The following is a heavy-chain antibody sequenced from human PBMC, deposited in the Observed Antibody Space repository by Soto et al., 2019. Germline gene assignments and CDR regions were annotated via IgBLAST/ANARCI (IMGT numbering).Heavy chain of an antibody. CDR2: IGTAGDT. CDR1: GFTFSTYE. D-gene: IGHD3-9*01. J-gene: IGHJ6*02. V-gene: IGHV3-13*01. Sequence: VQLVESGGGLVQPGGSLRLSCAASGFTFSTYEMHWVRQATGKGLEWVSGIGTAGDTDYPGSVKGRFTISRENAKNSLYLQMNSLSAEDAAVYYCARTSYYDIGGMDVWGQGTTVTVSS. CDR3: ARTSYYDIGGMDV.